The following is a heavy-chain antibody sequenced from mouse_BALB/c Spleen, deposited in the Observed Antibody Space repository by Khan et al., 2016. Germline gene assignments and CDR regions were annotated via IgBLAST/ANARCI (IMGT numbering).Heavy chain of an antibody. Sequence: QVRLKQSGPGLVAPSQSLSITCTVSGFSLSRYNVHWVRQPPGMGLEWLGMIWGGGNSDYNSALKSRLTIIKDNSKSQVFLKMDSLQTDDTAIYCCARTEAGHYFFDYWGQGTTLTVSS. CDR1: GFSLSRYN. V-gene: IGHV2-6-4*01. D-gene: IGHD3-2*02. CDR3: ARTEAGHYFFDY. CDR2: IWGGGNS. J-gene: IGHJ2*01.